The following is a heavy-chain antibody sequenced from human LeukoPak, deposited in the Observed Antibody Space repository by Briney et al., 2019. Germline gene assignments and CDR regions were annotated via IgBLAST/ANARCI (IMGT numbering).Heavy chain of an antibody. D-gene: IGHD3-10*01. V-gene: IGHV3-21*01. J-gene: IGHJ4*02. Sequence: KTRGSLRLSCAASGFTFSSYSMNWVRQAPGKGLEWVSPISSSSSYIYYADSVKGRFTISRDNAKNSLYLQMNSLRAEDTAVYYCARVWFGDDYWGQGTLVTVSS. CDR3: ARVWFGDDY. CDR2: ISSSSSYI. CDR1: GFTFSSYS.